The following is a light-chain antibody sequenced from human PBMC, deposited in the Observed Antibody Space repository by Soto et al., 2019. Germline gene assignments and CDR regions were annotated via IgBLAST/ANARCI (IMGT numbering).Light chain of an antibody. J-gene: IGKJ3*01. Sequence: DIHLTQSPSTLSTSVGARVTITCRASQSVSYWLAWYQQKPGKAHNLLIYDGSTLASGVPPRLSGGGFGTEFTLNISSLQPDDSAMYYCQHYNNYSQAFGPGAKVDIX. CDR3: QHYNNYSQA. CDR2: DGS. V-gene: IGKV1-5*01. CDR1: QSVSYW.